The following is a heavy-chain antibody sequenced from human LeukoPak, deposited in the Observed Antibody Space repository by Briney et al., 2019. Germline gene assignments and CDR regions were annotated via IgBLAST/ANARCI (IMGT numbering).Heavy chain of an antibody. D-gene: IGHD1-26*01. Sequence: PGGSLRLSCTASGFTFGDYAMGWFRQAPGKGLEWVGFIRSKAYGGTTEYAASVKGRFTISRDDSKSIAYLQMNSLKTEDTAVYYCTRGSIVGAIWFDPWGQGTLVTVSS. CDR2: IRSKAYGGTT. V-gene: IGHV3-49*03. J-gene: IGHJ5*02. CDR1: GFTFGDYA. CDR3: TRGSIVGAIWFDP.